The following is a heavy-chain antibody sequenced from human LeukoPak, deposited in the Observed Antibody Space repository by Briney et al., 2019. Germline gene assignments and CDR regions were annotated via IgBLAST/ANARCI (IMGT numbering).Heavy chain of an antibody. Sequence: GGSLRLSCAASGFTFSSYSMNWVRQAPGKGLEWVSSISSSSSYIYYADSGKGRFTISRDNAKNSLYLQMNSLRAEDTAVYYCARDSGWEQGGFDYWGQGTLVTVSS. CDR2: ISSSSSYI. D-gene: IGHD1-26*01. J-gene: IGHJ4*02. V-gene: IGHV3-21*01. CDR1: GFTFSSYS. CDR3: ARDSGWEQGGFDY.